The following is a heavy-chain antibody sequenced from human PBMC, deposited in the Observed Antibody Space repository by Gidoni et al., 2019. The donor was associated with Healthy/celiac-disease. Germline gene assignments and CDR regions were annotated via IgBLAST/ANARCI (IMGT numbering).Heavy chain of an antibody. D-gene: IGHD2-15*01. CDR2: ISSSSSTI. CDR1: GFTFSRYS. Sequence: EVQLVESGGGLVQPGGSLRLSCAASGFTFSRYSMNWVRQAPGKGLEWVSYISSSSSTIYYADSVKGRFTISRDNAKNSLYLQMNSLRDEDTAVYYCARDLLRDPDFYYYYGMDVWGQGTTVTVSS. V-gene: IGHV3-48*02. J-gene: IGHJ6*02. CDR3: ARDLLRDPDFYYYYGMDV.